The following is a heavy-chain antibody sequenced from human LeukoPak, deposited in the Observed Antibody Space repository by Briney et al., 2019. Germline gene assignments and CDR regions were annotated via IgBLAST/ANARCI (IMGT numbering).Heavy chain of an antibody. CDR3: ARDVCSGGSCYPDV. D-gene: IGHD2-15*01. CDR2: IYYSGST. V-gene: IGHV4-59*01. Sequence: SETLSLTCTVSGDSISSYYWSWIRQPPGKGLEGLGYIYYSGSTNYNPSLKSRVTISVDTSKNQFSLKLSSVTAADTAVYYCARDVCSGGSCYPDVWGKGTTVTVSS. J-gene: IGHJ6*04. CDR1: GDSISSYY.